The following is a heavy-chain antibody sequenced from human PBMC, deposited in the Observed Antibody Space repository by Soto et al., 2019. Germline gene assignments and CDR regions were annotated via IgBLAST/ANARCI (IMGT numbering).Heavy chain of an antibody. CDR3: ARDAFGGYGNFDY. Sequence: AETLSLTCAGSGGSFSRYYWSWIRQPPGKGLEWIGYIYYSGSTNYNPSLKSRVTISVDTSKNQFSLKLSSVTAADTAVYYCARDAFGGYGNFDYWCQGTLVTVSA. J-gene: IGHJ4*02. D-gene: IGHD3-16*01. V-gene: IGHV4-59*01. CDR1: GGSFSRYY. CDR2: IYYSGST.